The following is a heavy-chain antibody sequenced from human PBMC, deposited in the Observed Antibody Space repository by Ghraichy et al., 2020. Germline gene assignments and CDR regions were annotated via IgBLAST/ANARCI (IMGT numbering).Heavy chain of an antibody. CDR1: GFSFNDYG. V-gene: IGHV3-33*01. D-gene: IGHD5-24*01. Sequence: GGSLRLSCLASGFSFNDYGMHWVRQAPGKGLVCVAIIWYDGTNKHYADSVKGRFTISRDTTSKTLYLQMDSLRVDDTATYYCARDGGDRAGWHDSFDIWGQGTMVTVSS. CDR3: ARDGGDRAGWHDSFDI. J-gene: IGHJ3*02. CDR2: IWYDGTNK.